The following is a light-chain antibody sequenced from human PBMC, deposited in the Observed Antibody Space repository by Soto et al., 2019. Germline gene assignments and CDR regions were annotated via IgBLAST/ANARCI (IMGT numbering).Light chain of an antibody. CDR2: YDS. Sequence: SYVLTQPPSVSVAPGETATITCGGNNIEGKTVHWYQLKPGQAPLAVIYYDSDRPSGIPERFSGSNSGDTATLTINRVEAVDEADYWCQVWDGYSGQVVFGGGTKLTVL. V-gene: IGLV3-21*04. J-gene: IGLJ2*01. CDR1: NIEGKT. CDR3: QVWDGYSGQVV.